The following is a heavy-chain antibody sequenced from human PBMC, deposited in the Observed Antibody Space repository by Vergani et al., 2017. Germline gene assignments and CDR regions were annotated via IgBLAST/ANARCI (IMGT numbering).Heavy chain of an antibody. CDR2: ISAYNGNT. D-gene: IGHD6-19*01. V-gene: IGHV1-18*01. CDR1: GYTFTRYG. CDR3: ARRLDGSGWLDYYYYYGMDV. Sequence: QVQLVQSGAEVKKPGASVKVSCKASGYTFTRYGISWVRQAPGQGLEWMGWISAYNGNTNYAQKLQGRVTMTTDTSTSTAYMELRSLRSDDTAVYYCARRLDGSGWLDYYYYYGMDVWGQGTTVTVSS. J-gene: IGHJ6*02.